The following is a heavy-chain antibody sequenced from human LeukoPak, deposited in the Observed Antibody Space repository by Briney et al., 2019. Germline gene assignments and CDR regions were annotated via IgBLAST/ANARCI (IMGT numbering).Heavy chain of an antibody. D-gene: IGHD1-1*01. Sequence: ASVKVSCKASGYTFTDYYIHWARQAPGQGLEWMGWINPKTGSTNYPQKFQGRVTMTRDTSISTVNMELSGLRSDDTAVYFCARDLDDAFDIWGQGTMVTVSS. CDR3: ARDLDDAFDI. CDR1: GYTFTDYY. V-gene: IGHV1-2*02. J-gene: IGHJ3*02. CDR2: INPKTGST.